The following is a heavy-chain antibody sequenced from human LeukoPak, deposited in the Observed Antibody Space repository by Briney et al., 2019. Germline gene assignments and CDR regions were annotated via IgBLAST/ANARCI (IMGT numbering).Heavy chain of an antibody. V-gene: IGHV3-23*01. D-gene: IGHD5-18*01. Sequence: GGSLRLSCAASGFTFSSYAMSWVRQAPGKGLEWVSAISGSGGSTCYADSVKGRFTISRDNSKNTLYLQMNSLRAEDTAVYYCAKISEYSYGLYYYYYYGMDVWGQGTTVTVSS. J-gene: IGHJ6*02. CDR1: GFTFSSYA. CDR3: AKISEYSYGLYYYYYYGMDV. CDR2: ISGSGGST.